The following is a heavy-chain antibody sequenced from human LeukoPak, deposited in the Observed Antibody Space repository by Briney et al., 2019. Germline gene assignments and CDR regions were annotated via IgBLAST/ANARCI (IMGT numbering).Heavy chain of an antibody. J-gene: IGHJ4*02. V-gene: IGHV3-30*02. Sequence: GGSLRLSCAASGFTFSSYWMSWVRQAPGKGLEWVAFIRYDGSNKYYADSVKGRFTISRDNSKNTLYLQMNSLRAEDTAVYYCAKRGPTGSNYFDFWGQGTLVTVSS. D-gene: IGHD1-26*01. CDR3: AKRGPTGSNYFDF. CDR2: IRYDGSNK. CDR1: GFTFSSYW.